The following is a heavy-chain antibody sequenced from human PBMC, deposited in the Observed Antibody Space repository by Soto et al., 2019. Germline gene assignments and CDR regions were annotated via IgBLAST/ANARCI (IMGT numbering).Heavy chain of an antibody. V-gene: IGHV1-18*01. Sequence: ASVKVSCKASGYTFTRSGISWVRQAPGQGLEWMGWISTYNGDTNYAQTFQGRVTMTRDTSTSTVYMELSSLRSEDTAVYYCARDVRFIAKQQLAYWGQGTLVTVSS. CDR1: GYTFTRSG. CDR3: ARDVRFIAKQQLAY. J-gene: IGHJ4*02. CDR2: ISTYNGDT. D-gene: IGHD6-13*01.